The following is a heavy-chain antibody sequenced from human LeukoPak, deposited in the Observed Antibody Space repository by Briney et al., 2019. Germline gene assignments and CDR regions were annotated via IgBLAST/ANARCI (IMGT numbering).Heavy chain of an antibody. J-gene: IGHJ4*02. CDR3: AREGDGYKVDY. CDR2: IFYSGST. Sequence: KPSETLSLTCTVSGGSISTSNYYWGWIRQPPGKGLEWIGNIFYSGSTYYSPSLRSRVTISLDTSRNQFSLKLNSVTAADTAVYYCAREGDGYKVDYWGQGTLVTVSS. V-gene: IGHV4-39*07. D-gene: IGHD5-24*01. CDR1: GGSISTSNYY.